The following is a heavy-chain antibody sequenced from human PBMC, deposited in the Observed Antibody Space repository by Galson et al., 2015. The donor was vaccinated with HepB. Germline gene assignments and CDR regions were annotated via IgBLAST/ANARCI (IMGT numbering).Heavy chain of an antibody. J-gene: IGHJ6*03. D-gene: IGHD2-2*01. CDR3: ARSPPYVNRCNVRSTSCYLPFYYYYYMDV. CDR1: GGTFSSYA. Sequence: SVKVSCKASGGTFSSYAISWVRQAPGQGLEWMGGIIPIFGTANYAQKFQGRVTITADESTSTAYMELSSLRSEDTAVYYCARSPPYVNRCNVRSTSCYLPFYYYYYMDVWGKGTTVTVSS. CDR2: IIPIFGTA. V-gene: IGHV1-69*13.